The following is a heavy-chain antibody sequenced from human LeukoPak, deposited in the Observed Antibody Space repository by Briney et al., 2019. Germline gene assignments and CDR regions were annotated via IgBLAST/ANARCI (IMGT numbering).Heavy chain of an antibody. CDR1: GGSISSSY. J-gene: IGHJ3*02. Sequence: PSETLSLTCTVSGGSISSSYWSWIRQPAGKGLEWIGRIYTTGSTDYYPSLKSRATISVDTSKSQFSLKLTSVTAADTAVYYCSRGPGAISKEAFDMWGQGTMVTVSS. CDR2: IYTTGST. V-gene: IGHV4-4*07. CDR3: SRGPGAISKEAFDM. D-gene: IGHD3-3*01.